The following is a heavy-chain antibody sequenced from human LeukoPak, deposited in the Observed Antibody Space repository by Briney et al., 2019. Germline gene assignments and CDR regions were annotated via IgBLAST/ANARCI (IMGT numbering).Heavy chain of an antibody. CDR1: GFTFSSYA. V-gene: IGHV3-23*01. CDR3: AKLIWGGNIEVVPPGDGFDY. D-gene: IGHD2-2*01. J-gene: IGHJ4*02. CDR2: ISGSGGST. Sequence: PGGSLRLSCAAPGFTFSSYAMSWVRQAPGKGLEWVSAISGSGGSTYYADSVKGRFTISRDNSKNTLYLQINSLRAEDTAVYYCAKLIWGGNIEVVPPGDGFDYWGQGTLVTVSS.